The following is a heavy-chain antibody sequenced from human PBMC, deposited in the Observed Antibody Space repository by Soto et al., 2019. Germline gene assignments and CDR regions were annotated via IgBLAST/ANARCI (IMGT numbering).Heavy chain of an antibody. CDR1: GYTFTSYY. CDR3: ARVYPSDTRYGYVGNNRFDP. J-gene: IGHJ5*02. Sequence: QVQLVQSGAEVKKPGASVKVSCKASGYTFTSYYMHWVRQAPGQGLEWMGIINPSGGSTSYAQKFQGWVTMTRETSTSTVYMELSGLRSEDTAVYYCARVYPSDTRYGYVGNNRFDPWGQGTLVTVSS. CDR2: INPSGGST. V-gene: IGHV1-46*03. D-gene: IGHD5-18*01.